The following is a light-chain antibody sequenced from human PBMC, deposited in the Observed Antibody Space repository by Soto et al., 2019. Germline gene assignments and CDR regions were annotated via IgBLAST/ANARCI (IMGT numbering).Light chain of an antibody. CDR2: EVS. V-gene: IGLV2-14*01. CDR3: STYTSSGTLVV. Sequence: QSVLTQPASVSGSPGQSITISCTGTSSDVGAHNYVSWYQQHPGKAPKLMIYEVSNRPSGVSNRFSGSKSGNMASLTISGLQAEDEADYYCSTYTSSGTLVVFGTGTKLTVL. CDR1: SSDVGAHNY. J-gene: IGLJ1*01.